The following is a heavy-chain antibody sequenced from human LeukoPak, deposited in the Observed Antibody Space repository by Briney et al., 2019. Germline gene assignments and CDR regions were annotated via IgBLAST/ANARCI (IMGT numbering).Heavy chain of an antibody. CDR1: GGSISSSSYY. D-gene: IGHD2-2*01. CDR3: ARLGTVVVPNWFDP. CDR2: IYYSGST. V-gene: IGHV4-39*01. J-gene: IGHJ5*02. Sequence: SETLSPTCTVSGGSISSSSYYWGWIRQPPGKGLEWIGSIYYSGSTYYNPSLKSRVTISVDTSKNQFSLKLSSVTAADTAVYYCARLGTVVVPNWFDPWGQGTLVTVSS.